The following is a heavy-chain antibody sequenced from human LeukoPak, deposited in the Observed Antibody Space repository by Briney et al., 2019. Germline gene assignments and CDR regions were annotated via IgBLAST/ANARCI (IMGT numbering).Heavy chain of an antibody. CDR1: GFTFSSYW. J-gene: IGHJ4*02. D-gene: IGHD2-8*01. V-gene: IGHV3-74*01. CDR3: ASLMTLYYFDY. CDR2: INSDGSST. Sequence: GGSLRLSCAASGFTFSSYWMHWVRQAPGKGLVWVSRINSDGSSTSYADSVKGRFTISRDNAKNTLYLQMNSLRAEDTAVYYCASLMTLYYFDYWGQGTLVTVSS.